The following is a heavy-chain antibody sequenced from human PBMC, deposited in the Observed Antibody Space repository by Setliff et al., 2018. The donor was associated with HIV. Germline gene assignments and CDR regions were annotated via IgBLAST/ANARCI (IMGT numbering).Heavy chain of an antibody. CDR1: SYSISSGYY. V-gene: IGHV4-38-2*02. Sequence: PSETLSLTCSVSSYSISSGYYWGWLRQPPGKGLEWIGCLYYGGNTYYNPSLKSRVAMSIDTSKNEVSLRLKSVTAADTAIYYCARDPWLLGASAGGDNWLDPWGQGTQVTVSS. D-gene: IGHD1-26*01. J-gene: IGHJ5*02. CDR2: LYYGGNT. CDR3: ARDPWLLGASAGGDNWLDP.